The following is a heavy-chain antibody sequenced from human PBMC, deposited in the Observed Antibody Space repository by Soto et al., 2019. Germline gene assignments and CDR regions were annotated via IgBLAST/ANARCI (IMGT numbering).Heavy chain of an antibody. J-gene: IGHJ4*02. V-gene: IGHV1-18*01. CDR3: ARELNTDPSAYYSFAY. Sequence: QVQLVQSGPEVKMPGASVKVSCRTSGYTFTAYGLAWLLQAPGQRPEWMGWVSTNNADTNYAQKFQGRVTMTTETSTRTTYMELRSLRSDDTAVYYCARELNTDPSAYYSFAYWGQGTLVTVSS. CDR2: VSTNNADT. D-gene: IGHD3-22*01. CDR1: GYTFTAYG.